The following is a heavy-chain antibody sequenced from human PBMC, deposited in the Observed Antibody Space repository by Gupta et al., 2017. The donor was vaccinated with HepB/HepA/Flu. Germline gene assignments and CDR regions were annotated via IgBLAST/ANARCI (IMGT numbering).Heavy chain of an antibody. CDR3: AREGDYKYYYYIDV. D-gene: IGHD4-11*01. J-gene: IGHJ6*03. CDR1: GVSITSYY. CDR2: ADSSGNT. Sequence: QVRLQESGPALVKPSETLSLPCTVSGVSITSYYWSWIRQSPGKGLEWIGYADSSGNTNYSPSLESRVSISVDTSKNQFSLRLTSVTAADSAVYFCAREGDYKYYYYIDVWGTGTTVSVSS. V-gene: IGHV4-59*01.